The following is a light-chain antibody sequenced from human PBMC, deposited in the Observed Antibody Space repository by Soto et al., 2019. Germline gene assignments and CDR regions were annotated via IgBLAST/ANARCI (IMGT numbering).Light chain of an antibody. CDR2: DAS. CDR1: QSVSSK. Sequence: EIVMTQSPATLSVSPGERATLSCRASQSVSSKLAWYQHRPGQAPRLLIYDASTRATGIPAKFSGSGSGTEFTLTISSLQSEDFAVYYCQQYNNSPPEGTFAQGTKVEIK. J-gene: IGKJ1*01. V-gene: IGKV3-15*01. CDR3: QQYNNSPPEGT.